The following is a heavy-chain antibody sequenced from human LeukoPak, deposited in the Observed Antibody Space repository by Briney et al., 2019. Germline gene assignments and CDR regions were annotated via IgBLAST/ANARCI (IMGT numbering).Heavy chain of an antibody. CDR3: SSGSDESKTGDY. D-gene: IGHD6-25*01. V-gene: IGHV4-34*01. CDR2: IHPSGST. CDR1: GGSFSHYY. J-gene: IGHJ4*02. Sequence: PSDTVSLTCAIYGGSFSHYYWSWIRQPRGKALEWVGQIHPSGSTSFNPSLESRVSISKDTSKNQFSLKLTSVTAADTAVYYCSSGSDESKTGDYWGQGTLVSVSS.